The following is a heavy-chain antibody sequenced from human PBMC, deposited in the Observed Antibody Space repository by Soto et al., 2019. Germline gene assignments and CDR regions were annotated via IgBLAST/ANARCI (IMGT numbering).Heavy chain of an antibody. V-gene: IGHV4-59*01. J-gene: IGHJ3*02. D-gene: IGHD5-12*01. CDR3: ATLLGYSGYDDAFDI. CDR2: IYYSGST. CDR1: GGSISSYY. Sequence: SETLSLTCTVSGGSISSYYWSWIRQPPGKGLEWIGYIYYSGSTNYKPSLKSRVTISVDTSKNQFSLKLSAVTAADTAVYYCATLLGYSGYDDAFDIWGKGTMVTVSS.